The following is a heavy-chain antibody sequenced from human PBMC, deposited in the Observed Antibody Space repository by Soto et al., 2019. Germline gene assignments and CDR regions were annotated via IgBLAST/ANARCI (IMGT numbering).Heavy chain of an antibody. D-gene: IGHD3-10*01. V-gene: IGHV3-23*01. CDR2: ISGSGGST. CDR1: GFTFSSYA. J-gene: IGHJ6*02. CDR3: AKRDVDTGSFDYYYGMHV. Sequence: EVQLLESGGGLVQPGGSLRLSCAASGFTFSSYAMSWVRQAPGKGLEWVSAISGSGGSTYYADSVKGRFTISRDNSKNTLYLQMNSLRAEDTAVYSCAKRDVDTGSFDYYYGMHVWGQGTTVTVSS.